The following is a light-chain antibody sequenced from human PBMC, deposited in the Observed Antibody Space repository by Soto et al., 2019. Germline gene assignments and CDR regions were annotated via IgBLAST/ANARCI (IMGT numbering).Light chain of an antibody. CDR1: QSVTNSY. Sequence: DIVFTQSTGALSLSPGWRATLSCRASQSVTNSYLAWYQQKPGQAPRLLIYGASSRATGIPDRFSGSGSGTDFTLTISRLEPEDFAVYYCQQYGSSPWTFGQGTKVDIK. CDR3: QQYGSSPWT. V-gene: IGKV3-20*01. J-gene: IGKJ1*01. CDR2: GAS.